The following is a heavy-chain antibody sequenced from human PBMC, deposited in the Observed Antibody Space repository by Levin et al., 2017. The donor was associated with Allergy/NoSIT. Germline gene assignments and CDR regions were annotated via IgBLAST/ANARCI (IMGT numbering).Heavy chain of an antibody. J-gene: IGHJ3*02. Sequence: LSLTCAASGFTVRSNYMSWVRQAPGKGLEWVSVIYSGGSTYYADSVKGRFTISRDNSKNTLYLQMNSLRAEDTAVYYCARTTKGLYDAFDIWGQGTMVTVSS. D-gene: IGHD1-26*01. CDR3: ARTTKGLYDAFDI. CDR1: GFTVRSNY. V-gene: IGHV3-53*01. CDR2: IYSGGST.